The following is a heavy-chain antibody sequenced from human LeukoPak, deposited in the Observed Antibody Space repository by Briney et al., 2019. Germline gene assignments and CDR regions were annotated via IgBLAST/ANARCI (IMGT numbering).Heavy chain of an antibody. Sequence: GRSLRLSCAASGFTFSSYGMHWVRQAPGKGLEWVAVISYDGSNKYYADSVKGRFTISRDNSRNTLYLQMNSLRAEDTAVYYCAKDALNYDSSGYYYSSNWGQGTLVTVSS. V-gene: IGHV3-30*18. CDR1: GFTFSSYG. CDR3: AKDALNYDSSGYYYSSN. D-gene: IGHD3-22*01. J-gene: IGHJ4*02. CDR2: ISYDGSNK.